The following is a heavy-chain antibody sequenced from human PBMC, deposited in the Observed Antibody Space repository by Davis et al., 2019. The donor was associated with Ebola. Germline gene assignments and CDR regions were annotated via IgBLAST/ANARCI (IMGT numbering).Heavy chain of an antibody. CDR3: ARESTRPFDY. Sequence: PGGSLRLSCAASGFTFSSFPMHWVRQAPGRGLEWVAIISYDGSNEHYADSVKGRFTISRDNSKNTLYLQMNSLRDEDTAVYYCARESTRPFDYWGQGTLVAVSS. CDR2: ISYDGSNE. V-gene: IGHV3-30-3*01. CDR1: GFTFSSFP. D-gene: IGHD5-24*01. J-gene: IGHJ4*02.